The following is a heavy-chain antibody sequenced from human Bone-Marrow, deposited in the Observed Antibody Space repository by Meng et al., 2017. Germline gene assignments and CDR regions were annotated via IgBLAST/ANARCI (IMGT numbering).Heavy chain of an antibody. D-gene: IGHD6-19*01. Sequence: QVQLQESGQGLVKPSGTLSLTCGVSGASVSSGYWWTWVRQPPGKGLEWIGEFHHSGTTNYNPSLRSRVTISVDTSKNQFSLRLTSVTAADTAVYYCAASPGWWRIDSWGQGTLVTVSS. CDR2: FHHSGTT. CDR3: AASPGWWRIDS. V-gene: IGHV4-4*02. CDR1: GASVSSGYW. J-gene: IGHJ4*02.